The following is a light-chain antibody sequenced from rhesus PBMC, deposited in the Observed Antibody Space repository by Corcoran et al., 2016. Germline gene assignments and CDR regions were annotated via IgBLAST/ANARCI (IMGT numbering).Light chain of an antibody. Sequence: DIQMTQSPSSLSASVGDTVTITCRASQSVSSWLAWYQQKPGKAPKVLIYRASSLQPGVPSRFSGSGAGTDFTLTINGLQSEDFATYYCQQYSTSPIFTFGPGTKLDF. CDR3: QQYSTSPIFT. J-gene: IGKJ3*01. CDR2: RAS. V-gene: IGKV1-22*01. CDR1: QSVSSW.